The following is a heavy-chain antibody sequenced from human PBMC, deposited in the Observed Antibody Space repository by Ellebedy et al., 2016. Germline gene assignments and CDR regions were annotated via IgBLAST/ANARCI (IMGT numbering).Heavy chain of an antibody. CDR1: GDSMSGYY. D-gene: IGHD5-12*01. J-gene: IGHJ4*02. CDR2: INYSGNT. V-gene: IGHV4-59*12. CDR3: ARDGVDMVPTTHMYYFDY. Sequence: SETLSLXXTLSGDSMSGYYWNWIRQPPGKGLEWIGFINYSGNTNYNSPFKSRVTISVDTSKNRFSLKVTSVTAADTAIYYCARDGVDMVPTTHMYYFDYWGQGTLVTVSS.